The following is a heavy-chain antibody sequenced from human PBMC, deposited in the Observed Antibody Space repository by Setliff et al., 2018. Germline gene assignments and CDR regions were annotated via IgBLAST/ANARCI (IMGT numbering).Heavy chain of an antibody. J-gene: IGHJ4*02. Sequence: GGSLRLSCVGSGFTISNYWMAWVRQAPGKGLEWVADIRQDGTNKYYVDSVKGRFTISRDNAKNSLYLQMNSLRAEDTALYYCAREVWNIYDNDNSWSGYSDHWGQGTLVTVS. V-gene: IGHV3-7*03. D-gene: IGHD3-3*01. CDR3: AREVWNIYDNDNSWSGYSDH. CDR2: IRQDGTNK. CDR1: GFTISNYW.